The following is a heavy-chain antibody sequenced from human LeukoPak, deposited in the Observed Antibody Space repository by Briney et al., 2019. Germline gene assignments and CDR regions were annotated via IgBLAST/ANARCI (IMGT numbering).Heavy chain of an antibody. Sequence: GASVKVSCKVSGYTLTELSMHWVRQAPGKGLEWMGGFDPEDGETIYAQKFQGRVTMTEDTSTDTAYMELSSLRSEDTAVYYCATESTLTYSSSWYVWGQGTTVTVSS. D-gene: IGHD6-13*01. CDR3: ATESTLTYSSSWYV. CDR2: FDPEDGET. V-gene: IGHV1-24*01. CDR1: GYTLTELS. J-gene: IGHJ6*02.